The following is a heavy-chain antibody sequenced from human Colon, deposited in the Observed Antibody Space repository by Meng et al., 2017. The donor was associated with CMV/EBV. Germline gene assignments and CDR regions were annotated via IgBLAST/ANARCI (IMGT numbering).Heavy chain of an antibody. J-gene: IGHJ4*01. Sequence: GESLKISCAASGFTFSRSEMTWVRQAPGKGLEWIAYISATGGTTYYADSVRGRFTISRDNAKNSLYLQMNSLRAEDTAVYFCASVNFDYYYFKYWGKERWSPSPQ. CDR1: GFTFSRSE. V-gene: IGHV3-48*03. CDR2: ISATGGTT. D-gene: IGHD1-26*01. CDR3: ASVNFDYYYFKY.